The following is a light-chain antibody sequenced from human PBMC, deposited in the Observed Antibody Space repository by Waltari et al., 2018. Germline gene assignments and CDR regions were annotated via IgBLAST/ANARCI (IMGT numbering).Light chain of an antibody. V-gene: IGKV2-30*02. CDR3: MQGTRWPYT. CDR1: QSIVPVDGNTY. J-gene: IGKJ2*01. Sequence: VMTQSPVSLSVPLGQAASISCNSSQSIVPVDGNTYLNWFHQRPGQSPRRLIYWVFNRDSGVPDRFSGSGSGTDFTLRISRVEAEDVGVYYCMQGTRWPYTFGQGTQLDIK. CDR2: WVF.